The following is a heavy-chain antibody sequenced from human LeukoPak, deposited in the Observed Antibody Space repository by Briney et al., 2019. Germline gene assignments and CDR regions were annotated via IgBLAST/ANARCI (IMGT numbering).Heavy chain of an antibody. CDR1: GYTFTSYG. J-gene: IGHJ4*02. CDR3: ARDGMYYDFWSGYYLDY. D-gene: IGHD3-3*01. CDR2: ISAYNGNT. V-gene: IGHV1-18*01. Sequence: GASVKVSCKASGYTFTSYGISWVRQAPGQGLEWMGWISAYNGNTNYAQKLQGRVTMTTDTSTSTAYMELRSLRSDDTAVYYCARDGMYYDFWSGYYLDYWGQGTLVTVSS.